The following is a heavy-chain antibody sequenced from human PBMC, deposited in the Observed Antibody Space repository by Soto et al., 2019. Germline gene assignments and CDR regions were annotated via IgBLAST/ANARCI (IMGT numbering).Heavy chain of an antibody. V-gene: IGHV3-30-3*02. J-gene: IGHJ6*02. D-gene: IGHD6-13*01. CDR2: ISYDGSNK. Sequence: QVQLVESGGGVVQPGRSLRLSCAASGFTFSSYAMHWVRQAPGKGLEWVAVISYDGSNKYYADSVKGRLTISSDNSKNKLHIQMNSLRAEDTAEYYWAKIGYSRSWGGMDVWGQGTTVTVSS. CDR1: GFTFSSYA. CDR3: AKIGYSRSWGGMDV.